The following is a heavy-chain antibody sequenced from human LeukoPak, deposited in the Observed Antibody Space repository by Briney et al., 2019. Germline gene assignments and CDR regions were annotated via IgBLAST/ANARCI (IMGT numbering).Heavy chain of an antibody. Sequence: GGSLRLSCAASGFTFSSYGMHWVRQAPGKGLEWVAVIWYDESNKYYADSVKGRFTISRDNSKNTLYLQMNSLRAEDTAVYYRAREYRGTGDLPPYYYYGMVVWGQGTTVTVSS. J-gene: IGHJ6*02. D-gene: IGHD7-27*01. V-gene: IGHV3-33*01. CDR3: AREYRGTGDLPPYYYYGMVV. CDR1: GFTFSSYG. CDR2: IWYDESNK.